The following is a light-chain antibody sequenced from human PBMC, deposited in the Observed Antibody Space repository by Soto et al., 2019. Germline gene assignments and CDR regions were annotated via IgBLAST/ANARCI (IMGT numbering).Light chain of an antibody. CDR2: KVS. V-gene: IGKV2-30*01. J-gene: IGKJ1*01. Sequence: DVVMTQSPLSLPVTLGQPASISCRSSQSLVSSDGNTYLNWFHQRPGQPPRRLIYKVSNRDSGVPDRFSGSGSGTDFTLKISRVEAEDVGVYYCMQGTHWPTFGQGTKVEIK. CDR3: MQGTHWPT. CDR1: QSLVSSDGNTY.